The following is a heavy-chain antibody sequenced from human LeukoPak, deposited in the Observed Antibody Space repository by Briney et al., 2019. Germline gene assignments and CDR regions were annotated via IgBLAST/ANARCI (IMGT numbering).Heavy chain of an antibody. CDR1: GGSISSYY. D-gene: IGHD1-7*01. Sequence: PSETLSLTCAVSGGSISSYYWNWIRQPPGKGLEWIGYIYYSGKSSYNPSLKSRVTISVDTSKNQFSLKVSSVTAADTAVYYCARGTNWLDPWGQGTLVTVSS. V-gene: IGHV4-59*08. J-gene: IGHJ5*02. CDR2: IYYSGKS. CDR3: ARGTNWLDP.